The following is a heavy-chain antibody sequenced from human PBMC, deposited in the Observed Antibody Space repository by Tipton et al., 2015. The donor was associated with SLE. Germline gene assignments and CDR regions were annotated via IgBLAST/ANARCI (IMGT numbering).Heavy chain of an antibody. V-gene: IGHV3-23*01. D-gene: IGHD3-22*01. CDR1: EFTFSSYA. Sequence: SLRLSCAASEFTFSSYAMSWVRQAPGKGLEWVSAISGSGGSTYYADSVKGRFTISRDNSKNTLYLQMNSLRAEDTAFYYCARVGDGDQFDSSGFRSFFDNWGQGALVTVSS. CDR2: ISGSGGST. J-gene: IGHJ4*02. CDR3: ARVGDGDQFDSSGFRSFFDN.